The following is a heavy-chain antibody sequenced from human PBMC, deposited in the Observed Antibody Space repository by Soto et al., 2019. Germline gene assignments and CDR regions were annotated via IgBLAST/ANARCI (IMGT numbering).Heavy chain of an antibody. J-gene: IGHJ4*02. CDR3: ARARSDSYITMLPGVISGDY. CDR1: GGSVSSGSYY. Sequence: PSETLSLTCTVSGGSVSSGSYYWSWIRQPPGKGLEWIGYIYYSGSTNYNPSPKSRVTISVDTSKNQISLKLSSVTAADTAVYYCARARSDSYITMLPGVISGDYWGQGTPVTVTS. CDR2: IYYSGST. V-gene: IGHV4-61*01. D-gene: IGHD3-10*01.